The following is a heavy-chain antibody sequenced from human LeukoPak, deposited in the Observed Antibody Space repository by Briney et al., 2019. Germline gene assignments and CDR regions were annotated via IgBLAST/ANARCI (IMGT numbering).Heavy chain of an antibody. CDR3: ARDRAGDMTYFDY. V-gene: IGHV4-38-2*02. Sequence: AETLSLTCTVSGYSLSSGYDWGWIRQCPGNGLQWIGNIFKSGSTYYNPSLKSRVTISVGTSKNHSSLRVSSVTAADTAVYYCARDRAGDMTYFDYWGQGTLVTVSS. J-gene: IGHJ4*02. CDR1: GYSLSSGYD. D-gene: IGHD7-27*01. CDR2: IFKSGST.